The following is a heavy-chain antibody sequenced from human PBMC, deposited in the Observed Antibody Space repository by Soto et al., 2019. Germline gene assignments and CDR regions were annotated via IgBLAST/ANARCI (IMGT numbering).Heavy chain of an antibody. CDR2: IYYSGST. CDR3: ARRYSSSFDY. D-gene: IGHD6-13*01. CDR1: GCAISSYY. V-gene: IGHV4-59*08. Sequence: PSDTLSLTFTVSGCAISSYYWSWIRQPPGKGLEWIGYIYYSGSTNYNPSLKSRVTISVDTSKNQFSLKLSSVTAADTAVYYCARRYSSSFDYWGQGTLVTVS. J-gene: IGHJ4*02.